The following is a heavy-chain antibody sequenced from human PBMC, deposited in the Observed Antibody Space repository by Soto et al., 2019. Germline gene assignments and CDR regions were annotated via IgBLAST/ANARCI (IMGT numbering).Heavy chain of an antibody. CDR1: GSTDSSNY. V-gene: IGHV3-66*01. CDR3: ANQRGGYDRDFDY. J-gene: IGHJ4*02. Sequence: EVQLVESGGGLVQPGGSLRLSCAASGSTDSSNYMSWVRQAPGKGLEWVSVIYSGGSTYYADSVKGRFTISRDNSKNTLYLQMNSLRAEDTAVSYCANQRGGYDRDFDYWGQGTLVTVSS. D-gene: IGHD5-12*01. CDR2: IYSGGST.